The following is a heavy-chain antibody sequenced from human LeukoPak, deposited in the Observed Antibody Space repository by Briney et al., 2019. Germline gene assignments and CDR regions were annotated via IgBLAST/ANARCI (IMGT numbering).Heavy chain of an antibody. CDR1: GFTFSSYS. D-gene: IGHD4-23*01. J-gene: IGHJ4*02. V-gene: IGHV3-21*01. Sequence: GGSLRLSCSASGFTFSSYSMNWVRQAPGKGLEWVSSISIISSYIYYADSLKGRFTISRDNAKNSLYLQMNSLRAEDTAVYYCARDRPDDDYGGPSAYWGQGTLVTVSS. CDR3: ARDRPDDDYGGPSAY. CDR2: ISIISSYI.